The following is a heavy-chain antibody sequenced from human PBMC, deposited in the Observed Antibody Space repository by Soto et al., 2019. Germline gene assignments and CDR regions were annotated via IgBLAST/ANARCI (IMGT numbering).Heavy chain of an antibody. CDR3: AGSRGNYYYYYMDF. CDR1: GGSISSYY. J-gene: IGHJ6*03. Sequence: PSETLSLTCTVSGGSISSYYWSWIRQPPGKGLEWIGYIYYSGSTNYNPSLKSRVTISVDTSKNQFSLKLSSVTAADTAVYYCAGSRGNYYYYYMDFWGKGTTVTVAS. CDR2: IYYSGST. V-gene: IGHV4-59*08. D-gene: IGHD3-10*01.